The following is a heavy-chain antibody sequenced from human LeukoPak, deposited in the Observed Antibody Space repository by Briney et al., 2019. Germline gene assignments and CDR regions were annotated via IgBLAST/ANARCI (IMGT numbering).Heavy chain of an antibody. D-gene: IGHD3-10*01. V-gene: IGHV4-39*07. CDR1: GGSISSSSYY. CDR2: IYYSGST. J-gene: IGHJ4*02. Sequence: SETLSLTCTVSGGSISSSSYYWGWIRQPPGKGLEWIGSIYYSGSTYYNPSLKSRVTISVDTSKNQFSLKLSSVTAADTAVYYCARGFGYFDYWGQGTLVTVSS. CDR3: ARGFGYFDY.